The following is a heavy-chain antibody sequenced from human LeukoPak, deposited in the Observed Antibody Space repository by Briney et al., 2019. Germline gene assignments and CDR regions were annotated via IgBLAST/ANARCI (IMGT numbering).Heavy chain of an antibody. Sequence: SVTLSLTCTVSGGSISSYYWSWIRQPAGKGLEWIGRIYTSGSTNYNPSLRSRVTISLDTSKNQFSLKVSSVTAADTAVYYCARATIRSMTLEEWGQGTLVTVSS. CDR3: ARATIRSMTLEE. D-gene: IGHD1-1*01. CDR2: IYTSGST. CDR1: GGSISSYY. V-gene: IGHV4-4*07. J-gene: IGHJ4*02.